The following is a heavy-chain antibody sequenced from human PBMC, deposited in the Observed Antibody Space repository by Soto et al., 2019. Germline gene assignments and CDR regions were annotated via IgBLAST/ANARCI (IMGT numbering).Heavy chain of an antibody. CDR1: GFTFSNYAM. D-gene: IGHD5-12*01. J-gene: IGHJ4*02. V-gene: IGHV2-26*01. Sequence: LRLSCAASGFTFSNYAMSWVRQAPGKGLEWLAHIFSNDEKSYSTSLKSRLTISKDTSKSQVVLTMTNMDPVDTATYYCARIFLHGYNYLRLFDYWGQGTLVTVSS. CDR2: IFSNDEK. CDR3: ARIFLHGYNYLRLFDY.